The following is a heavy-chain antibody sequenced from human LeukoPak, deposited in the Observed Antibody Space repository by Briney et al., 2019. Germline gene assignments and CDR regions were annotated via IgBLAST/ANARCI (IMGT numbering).Heavy chain of an antibody. V-gene: IGHV3-30*03. CDR1: GLTSNTYA. J-gene: IGHJ6*03. CDR3: ARDSGELVNYYMDV. D-gene: IGHD7-27*01. CDR2: ISNEGNNK. Sequence: PGRSLRLSCVASGLTSNTYAMHWVRQAPGKGLEWVAVISNEGNNKYNADSVKGRFTISRDNSKNTVYLQMNGLRPEDTAVYYCARDSGELVNYYMDVWGKGTTVTVSS.